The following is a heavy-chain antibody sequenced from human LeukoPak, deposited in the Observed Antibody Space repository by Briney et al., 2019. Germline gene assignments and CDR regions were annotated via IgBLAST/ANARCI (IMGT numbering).Heavy chain of an antibody. V-gene: IGHV4-30-4*08. CDR2: IYYSGST. D-gene: IGHD3-3*01. J-gene: IGHJ4*02. CDR3: ARETIWSGYYSRGYYFDY. Sequence: PSEPLSLTCTVSGGSISSGDYYWSWIRQPPGKGLEWIGYIYYSGSTYYNPSLKSRVTISVDTSKNQFSLKLSSVTAADTAVYYCARETIWSGYYSRGYYFDYWGQGTLVTVSS. CDR1: GGSISSGDYY.